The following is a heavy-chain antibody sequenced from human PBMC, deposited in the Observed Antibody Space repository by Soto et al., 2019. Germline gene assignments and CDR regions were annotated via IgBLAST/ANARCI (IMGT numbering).Heavy chain of an antibody. D-gene: IGHD5-12*01. V-gene: IGHV3-23*01. Sequence: GGSLRLSCAASGFTFSSYAMTWVRQAPGKGLEWVSSISGTGGSTYYADSVRGRFTISRDKSKNTLFLQMNSLRAEDTAIYYCAKEIYIVTSISYDSWGQGALVTVS. CDR2: ISGTGGST. CDR1: GFTFSSYA. J-gene: IGHJ4*02. CDR3: AKEIYIVTSISYDS.